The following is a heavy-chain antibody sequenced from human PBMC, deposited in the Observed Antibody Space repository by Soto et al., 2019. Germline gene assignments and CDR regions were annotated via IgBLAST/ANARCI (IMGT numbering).Heavy chain of an antibody. CDR1: GFSLGTSGAA. CDR3: AHRATMTIFGLIIDNGVWFDP. CDR2: IYWDGDR. V-gene: IGHV2-5*02. J-gene: IGHJ5*02. Sequence: QITLKESGPTLVKPTQTLTLTCTFSGFSLGTSGAAVGWIRQPPGRALEWLALIYWDGDRRYNPSLQSRLTIDKDTSRNQVALTLTSVDPADTATYYCAHRATMTIFGLIIDNGVWFDPWGQGTLVIVSS. D-gene: IGHD3-3*01.